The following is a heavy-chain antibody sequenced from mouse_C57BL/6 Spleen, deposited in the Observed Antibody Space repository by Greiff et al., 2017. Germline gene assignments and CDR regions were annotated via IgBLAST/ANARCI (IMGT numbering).Heavy chain of an antibody. J-gene: IGHJ3*01. CDR1: GYTFTSYW. CDR2: IDPSDGDT. CDR3: AISGTSGFAY. D-gene: IGHD4-1*01. V-gene: IGHV1-74*01. Sequence: VQLQQPGAELVKPGASVKLSCKASGYTFTSYWMHWVKQRHGRGLEWIGRIDPSDGDTNYNQKFKGKATLTVDKSSRTAYMQRSSLTSEDSAVYYGAISGTSGFAYWGQGTLVTVSS.